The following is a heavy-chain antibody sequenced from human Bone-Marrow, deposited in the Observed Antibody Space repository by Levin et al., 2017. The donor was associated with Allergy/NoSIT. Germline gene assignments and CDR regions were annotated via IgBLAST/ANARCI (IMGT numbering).Heavy chain of an antibody. CDR3: AREYFWSGYSPPDT. J-gene: IGHJ5*02. V-gene: IGHV3-48*02. CDR2: ISGSSATI. Sequence: PGGSLRLSCAASGFTFSSYSMTWVRQAPGKGLEWVSYISGSSATIYYADSVKGRFTISRDNAKNSLYLQMNSLRDEDTAVYYCAREYFWSGYSPPDTWGQGTLVTVSS. CDR1: GFTFSSYS. D-gene: IGHD3-3*01.